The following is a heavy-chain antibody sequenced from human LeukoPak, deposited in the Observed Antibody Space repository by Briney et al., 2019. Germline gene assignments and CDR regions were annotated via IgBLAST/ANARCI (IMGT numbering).Heavy chain of an antibody. CDR2: ISASNGNT. Sequence: GASVKVSCKASGYIFTSYGINWVRQAPGQGLEWMGWISASNGNTNYAQKLQGRVTMTTDTSTNTAHMGLRSLRSDDTAVYYCARDRSNSAPYYFDYWGQGTLVTVSS. CDR3: ARDRSNSAPYYFDY. CDR1: GYIFTSYG. V-gene: IGHV1-18*01. J-gene: IGHJ4*02. D-gene: IGHD1-26*01.